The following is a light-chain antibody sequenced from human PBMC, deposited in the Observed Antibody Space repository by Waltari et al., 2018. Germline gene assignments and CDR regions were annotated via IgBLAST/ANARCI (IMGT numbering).Light chain of an antibody. V-gene: IGKV3-20*01. J-gene: IGKJ1*01. Sequence: EIVLTQSPGTLSLSPGERATLSCRASQSVRRALAWYQQNPGQAPRLLIYDASNRATGIPDRFRGSGSGTDFSLTISRLEPEDFAVYYCQHYVSLPVTFGQGTKVEIK. CDR3: QHYVSLPVT. CDR2: DAS. CDR1: QSVRRA.